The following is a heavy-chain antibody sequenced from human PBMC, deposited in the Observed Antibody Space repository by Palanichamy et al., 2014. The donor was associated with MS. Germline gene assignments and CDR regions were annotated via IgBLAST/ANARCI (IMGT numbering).Heavy chain of an antibody. Sequence: QVQLVRSGAEVKEPGASVRVSCKASGYTFSSYGISWARQAPGQGLEWTGWISTYNGNTKYAQKFQDRVTMTTDTSTTTAHMDLRNLRSDDSAVYFCARDIGPVPGDYYYGLDVWGQGTTVTVSS. D-gene: IGHD3-10*01. J-gene: IGHJ6*02. CDR3: ARDIGPVPGDYYYGLDV. CDR1: GYTFSSYG. CDR2: ISTYNGNT. V-gene: IGHV1-18*04.